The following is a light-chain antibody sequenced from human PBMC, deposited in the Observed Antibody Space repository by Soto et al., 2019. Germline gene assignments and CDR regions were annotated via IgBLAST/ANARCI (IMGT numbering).Light chain of an antibody. CDR3: CSYAGSYTLV. V-gene: IGLV2-11*01. J-gene: IGLJ3*02. CDR1: SSDVGGYNF. Sequence: QSALTQPRSVSGSPVQSVTISCTGTSSDVGGYNFVSWYQHHPGKAPKLMIYDVSKRPSGVPDRFSGSKSGSTASLTISGLQAEDEADYYCCSYAGSYTLVFGGGTKLTVL. CDR2: DVS.